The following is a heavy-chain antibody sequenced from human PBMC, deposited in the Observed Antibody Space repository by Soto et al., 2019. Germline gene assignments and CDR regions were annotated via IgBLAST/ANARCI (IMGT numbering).Heavy chain of an antibody. CDR3: ARQDYDFWGGYHRYYGMDV. Sequence: GASVKVSCKVSGYTLTELSMHWVRQAPGKGLEWMGGFDPEDGETIYAQKFQGRVTITEDTSTDTAYMELSSLRSEDTAVYYCARQDYDFWGGYHRYYGMDVWGQGTTVTVSS. J-gene: IGHJ6*02. CDR1: GYTLTELS. D-gene: IGHD3-3*01. CDR2: FDPEDGET. V-gene: IGHV1-24*01.